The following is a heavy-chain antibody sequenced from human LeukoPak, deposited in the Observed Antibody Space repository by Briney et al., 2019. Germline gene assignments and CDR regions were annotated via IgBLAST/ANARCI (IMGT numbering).Heavy chain of an antibody. D-gene: IGHD6-13*01. CDR1: GFSFSSYY. V-gene: IGHV4-4*09. J-gene: IGHJ5*02. CDR2: IYTSGST. Sequence: AETLTLTCTVSGFSFSSYYWSWIRQPPGKGLEWIGYIYTSGSTNYNPPRKSRVTIALDTSKNQFSLELCTVTAADTAVYYCARHYGSSWYGGDNWFDPWGQGTLVTVSS. CDR3: ARHYGSSWYGGDNWFDP.